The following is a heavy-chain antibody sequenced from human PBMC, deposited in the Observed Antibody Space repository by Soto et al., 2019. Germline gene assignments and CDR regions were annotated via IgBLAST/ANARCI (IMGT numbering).Heavy chain of an antibody. CDR1: GYTFTSYD. J-gene: IGHJ4*02. D-gene: IGHD1-20*01. Sequence: ASVKVSCKASGYTFTSYDINWVRQATGQGLEWMGWMNPNSGNTGYAQKFQGRDNSKNTLYLQMNSLRAEDTAVYYCAKDNPPPDYWGQGTLVTVSS. CDR3: AKDNPPPDY. CDR2: MNPNSGNT. V-gene: IGHV1-8*01.